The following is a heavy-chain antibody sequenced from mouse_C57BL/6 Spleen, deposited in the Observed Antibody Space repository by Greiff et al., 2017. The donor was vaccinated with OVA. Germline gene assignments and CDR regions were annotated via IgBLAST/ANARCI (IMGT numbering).Heavy chain of an antibody. V-gene: IGHV5-4*01. D-gene: IGHD1-1*01. CDR1: GFTFSSYA. J-gene: IGHJ1*03. CDR2: ISDGGSYT. CDR3: AREAPTVVATRYFDV. Sequence: EVMLVESGGGLVKPGGSLKLSCAASGFTFSSYAMSWVRQTPEKRLEWVATISDGGSYTYSPDNVKGRFTISRDNAKNNLYLQMSHLKSEDTAMYYCAREAPTVVATRYFDVWGTGTTVTVSS.